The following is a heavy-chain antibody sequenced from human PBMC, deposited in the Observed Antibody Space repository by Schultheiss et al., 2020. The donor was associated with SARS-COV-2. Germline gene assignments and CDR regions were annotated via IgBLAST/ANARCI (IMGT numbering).Heavy chain of an antibody. V-gene: IGHV3-48*01. CDR3: ARDRNYYDSSGYSLGY. D-gene: IGHD3-22*01. CDR2: ISSSSSTI. CDR1: GFTFSSYA. Sequence: GGSLRLSCVASGFTFSSYAMSWVRQAPGKGLEWVSYISSSSSTIYYADSVKGRFTISRDNAKNSLYLQMNSLRAEDTAVYYCARDRNYYDSSGYSLGYWGQGTLVTVSS. J-gene: IGHJ4*02.